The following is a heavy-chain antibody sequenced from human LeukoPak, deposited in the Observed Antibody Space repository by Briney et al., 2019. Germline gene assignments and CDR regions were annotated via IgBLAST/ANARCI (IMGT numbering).Heavy chain of an antibody. D-gene: IGHD3-10*01. CDR1: GFTFSSYA. CDR3: AKRLWFGELSWAFDI. Sequence: GGSLRLSCAASGFTFSSYAMSWVRQAPGKGLEWVSAISGSGGSTYYADSVKGRFTISRDDSKNTLYLQMNSLRAEDTAVYYCAKRLWFGELSWAFDIWGQGTMVTVSS. J-gene: IGHJ3*02. V-gene: IGHV3-23*01. CDR2: ISGSGGST.